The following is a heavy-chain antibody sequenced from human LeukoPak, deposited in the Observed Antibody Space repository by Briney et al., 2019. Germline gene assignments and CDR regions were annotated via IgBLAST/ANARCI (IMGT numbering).Heavy chain of an antibody. CDR1: GFTFSSYS. CDR2: ISSSSSYI. V-gene: IGHV3-21*01. D-gene: IGHD4-17*01. Sequence: GGSLRLSCAASGFTFSSYSMNWVRQAPGKGLEWVSSISSSSSYIYYADSVKGRFTISRDNAKNSLYLRMNSLRAEDTAVYYCARDLWADYGDYVLSHYFDYWGQGTLVTVSS. J-gene: IGHJ4*02. CDR3: ARDLWADYGDYVLSHYFDY.